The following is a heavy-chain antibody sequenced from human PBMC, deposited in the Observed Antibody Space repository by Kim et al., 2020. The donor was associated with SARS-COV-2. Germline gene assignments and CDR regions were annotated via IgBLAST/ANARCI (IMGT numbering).Heavy chain of an antibody. CDR1: GGSFSGYY. D-gene: IGHD3-3*01. CDR2: INHSGST. Sequence: SETLSLTCAVYGGSFSGYYWSWIRQPPGKGLEWIGEINHSGSTNYNPSLKSRVTISVDTSKNQFSLKLSSVTAADTAVYYCARGPGFLEWLLPPGWGYYGMDVWGQGTTVTVSS. V-gene: IGHV4-34*01. J-gene: IGHJ6*02. CDR3: ARGPGFLEWLLPPGWGYYGMDV.